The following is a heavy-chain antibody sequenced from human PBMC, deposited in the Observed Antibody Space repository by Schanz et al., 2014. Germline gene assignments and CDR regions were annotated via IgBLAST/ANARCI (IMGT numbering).Heavy chain of an antibody. D-gene: IGHD6-19*01. Sequence: QVQLVQSGAEVKKPGASVKVSCKASGYTFPSYGISWVRQAPGQGLEWMGWINVYNGDTKFAKTFQDRVTLTTDTSTSTAYMELSRLTSDDTAVFFCARENTAVAGMPRVMDVWGQGTTVTVTS. CDR3: ARENTAVAGMPRVMDV. V-gene: IGHV1-18*04. CDR2: INVYNGDT. CDR1: GYTFPSYG. J-gene: IGHJ6*02.